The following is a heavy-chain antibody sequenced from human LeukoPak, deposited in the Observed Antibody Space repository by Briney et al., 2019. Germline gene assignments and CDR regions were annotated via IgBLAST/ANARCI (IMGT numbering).Heavy chain of an antibody. V-gene: IGHV4-39*07. CDR1: GGSISGSSYY. D-gene: IGHD6-13*01. J-gene: IGHJ4*02. Sequence: PSETLSLTCTVSGGSISGSSYYWGWIRQPPGKGLEWIGSIYYSGSTYYNPSLKSRVTISVDTSKNQFSLKLSSVTAADTAVYYCARDPQQLVYFDYWGQGTLVTVSS. CDR2: IYYSGST. CDR3: ARDPQQLVYFDY.